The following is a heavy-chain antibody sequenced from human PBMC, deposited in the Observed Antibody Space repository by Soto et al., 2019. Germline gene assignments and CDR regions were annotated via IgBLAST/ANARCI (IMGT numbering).Heavy chain of an antibody. CDR3: ARNKYSSSWKRNNWFDP. CDR1: GGSISSSSYY. D-gene: IGHD6-13*01. CDR2: IYYSGST. J-gene: IGHJ5*02. Sequence: PSETLSLTCTVSGGSISSSSYYWGWIRQPPGKGLEWIGSIYYSGSTYYNPSLKSRVTISVDTSKNQFSLKLSSVTAADTAVYYCARNKYSSSWKRNNWFDPWGQGTLVTVLL. V-gene: IGHV4-39*01.